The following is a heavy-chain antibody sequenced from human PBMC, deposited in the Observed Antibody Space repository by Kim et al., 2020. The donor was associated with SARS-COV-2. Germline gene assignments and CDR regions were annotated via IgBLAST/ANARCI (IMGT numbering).Heavy chain of an antibody. J-gene: IGHJ4*02. V-gene: IGHV3-7*03. CDR2: IKQDGSEK. D-gene: IGHD5-18*01. CDR3: ARVLHTAMAPWYFDY. CDR1: GFTFSSYW. Sequence: GGSLRLSCAASGFTFSSYWMSWVRQAPGKGLEWVANIKQDGSEKYYVDSVKGRFTISRDNAKNSLYLQMNSLRAEDTAVYYCARVLHTAMAPWYFDYWGQGTLVTVSS.